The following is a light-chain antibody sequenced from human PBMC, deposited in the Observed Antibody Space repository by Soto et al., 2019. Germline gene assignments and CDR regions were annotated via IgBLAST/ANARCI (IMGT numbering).Light chain of an antibody. V-gene: IGKV3-20*01. Sequence: IAITQSPATLSVSPLERASLCVMASRSVSSSFLAWYQQRPGQAPRLLIYGASSRATGIPDRFSGSGSGADFTLTISRLEPEDFAVYYCQQYGSSRLTFGGGTKVDI. CDR2: GAS. J-gene: IGKJ4*01. CDR1: RSVSSSF. CDR3: QQYGSSRLT.